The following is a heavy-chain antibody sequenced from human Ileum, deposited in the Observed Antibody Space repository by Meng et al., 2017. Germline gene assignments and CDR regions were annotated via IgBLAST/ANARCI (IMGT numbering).Heavy chain of an antibody. Sequence: QVRLQQWGAGLLKPSETLSLTFAAYGGSFSGYYWSWVRQSPGKGLEWIAEINHSGSSNYNPSFQSRVTISVDRPRNQFSLKLSSVTAADTGVYYCVRPAGYSSDWYKYFQHWGQGTLVTVSS. V-gene: IGHV4-34*02. D-gene: IGHD6-13*01. J-gene: IGHJ1*01. CDR3: VRPAGYSSDWYKYFQH. CDR1: GGSFSGYY. CDR2: INHSGSS.